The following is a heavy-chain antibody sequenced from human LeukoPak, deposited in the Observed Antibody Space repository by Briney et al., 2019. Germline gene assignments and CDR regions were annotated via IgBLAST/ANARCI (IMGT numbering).Heavy chain of an antibody. CDR2: INHSEST. CDR1: GGSFSGYY. D-gene: IGHD1-1*01. Sequence: PSETLSLTCAVYGGSFSGYYWSWIRQPPGKGLEWIGEINHSESTNYNPSLKSRVTISVDTSKNQFSLKLSSVTAADTAVYYCARGSELEPRGFDPWGQGTLVTVSS. V-gene: IGHV4-34*01. J-gene: IGHJ5*02. CDR3: ARGSELEPRGFDP.